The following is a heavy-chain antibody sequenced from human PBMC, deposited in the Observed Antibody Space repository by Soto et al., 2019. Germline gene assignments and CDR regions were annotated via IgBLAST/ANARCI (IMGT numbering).Heavy chain of an antibody. CDR2: IWYDGSNK. Sequence: GGSLRLSCAASGFTFSSYGMHWVRQAPGKGLEWVAVIWYDGSNKYYADSVKGRFTISRDNSKNTLYLQMNSLRAEDTAVYYCARSPVRGVSSAFDIWGQGTMVTVSS. CDR1: GFTFSSYG. J-gene: IGHJ3*02. V-gene: IGHV3-33*01. CDR3: ARSPVRGVSSAFDI. D-gene: IGHD3-10*01.